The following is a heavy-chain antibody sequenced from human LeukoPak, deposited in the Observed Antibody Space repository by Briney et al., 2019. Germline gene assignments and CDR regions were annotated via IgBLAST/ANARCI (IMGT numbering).Heavy chain of an antibody. Sequence: GGSLRLSCTASRITLTSSWMTWVRQAPGKGLEWVANIRPDGTIKHYLDSVNGRFTISRDNAKNSLYLQMASLRGEDTAVYYCVRVTSPAESGQAYDAFDLWDQGTMVTVSS. CDR1: RITLTSSW. V-gene: IGHV3-7*01. CDR3: VRVTSPAESGQAYDAFDL. CDR2: IRPDGTIK. D-gene: IGHD1-26*01. J-gene: IGHJ3*01.